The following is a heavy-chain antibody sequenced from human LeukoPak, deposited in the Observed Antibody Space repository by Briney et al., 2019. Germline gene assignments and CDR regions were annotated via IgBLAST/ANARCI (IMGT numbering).Heavy chain of an antibody. J-gene: IGHJ4*02. CDR1: GYTFTDYY. D-gene: IGHD1/OR15-1a*01. Sequence: ASVKVSCKASGYTFTDYYIHWVRQAPGQGLEWMGWINPESGGTNYAQKFQGRVTMTRDTSINTAYMELSSLTSDDTAMYYCTRDSNNRPCDYWGQGTLVTASS. V-gene: IGHV1-2*02. CDR2: INPESGGT. CDR3: TRDSNNRPCDY.